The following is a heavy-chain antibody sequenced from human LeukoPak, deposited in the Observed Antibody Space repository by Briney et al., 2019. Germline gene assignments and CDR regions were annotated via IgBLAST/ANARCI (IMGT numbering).Heavy chain of an antibody. J-gene: IGHJ3*02. CDR3: ARAPLGSDAFDI. Sequence: SQTLSLTCTVSGGSISSGDYYWSWIRQPPGKGLEWIEYIYYSGSTYYNPSLKSRVTISVDTSKNQFSLKLSSVTAADTAVYYCARAPLGSDAFDIWGQGTMVTVSS. V-gene: IGHV4-30-4*08. CDR1: GGSISSGDYY. CDR2: IYYSGST. D-gene: IGHD3-16*02.